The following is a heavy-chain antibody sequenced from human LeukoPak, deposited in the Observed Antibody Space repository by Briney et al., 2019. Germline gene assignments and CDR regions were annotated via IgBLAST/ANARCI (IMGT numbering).Heavy chain of an antibody. D-gene: IGHD2-2*01. J-gene: IGHJ5*02. V-gene: IGHV3-7*01. CDR3: EGYCSSTSCNEAGSVDP. CDR2: IKQDGSEK. Sequence: GGSLRLSCAASGFTFSSYWMSWVRQAPGKGLEWVANIKQDGSEKYYVDSVKGRFTISRDNAKNSLYLQMNSPRAEDTAVYYCEGYCSSTSCNEAGSVDPWGQGTLVTVSS. CDR1: GFTFSSYW.